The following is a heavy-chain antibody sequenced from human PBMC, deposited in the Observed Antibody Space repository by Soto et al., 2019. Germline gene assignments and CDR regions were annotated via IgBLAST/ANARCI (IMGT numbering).Heavy chain of an antibody. CDR3: SRRAPEGFDP. J-gene: IGHJ5*02. CDR2: INSSGST. V-gene: IGHV4-39*01. Sequence: PSETLSLTCTVSGGSFGSSAYYWGWIRRAPGKGLEWIGSINSSGSTFSNPSHKSRVTLSVDTSKNQFSLKLTSVTAADTALYYCSRRAPEGFDPWGQGTLVTVSS. CDR1: GGSFGSSAYY.